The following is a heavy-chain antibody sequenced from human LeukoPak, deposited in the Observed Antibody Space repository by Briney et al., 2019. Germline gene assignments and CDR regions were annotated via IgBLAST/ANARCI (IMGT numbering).Heavy chain of an antibody. V-gene: IGHV7-4-1*02. Sequence: ASVKVSCKASGYTFTIYAMNWVRQAPGQGLEWMGWINTNTGNPMYAQGFTGRFVFSLDTSVSTAYLQISSLKAEDTAVYYCARGPGIVGAGGAFNIWGQGTMVTVSS. D-gene: IGHD1-26*01. CDR2: INTNTGNP. CDR3: ARGPGIVGAGGAFNI. J-gene: IGHJ3*02. CDR1: GYTFTIYA.